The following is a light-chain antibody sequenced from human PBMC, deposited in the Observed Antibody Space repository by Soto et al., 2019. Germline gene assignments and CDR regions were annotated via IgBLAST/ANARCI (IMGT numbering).Light chain of an antibody. J-gene: IGKJ5*01. Sequence: DIQMTQSPSTLSASVRDRVTITCRASQSISSWLAWYQQKPGKAPKLLIYKASSLESGVPSRFSGSGSGTEFTLTISSLQPDDFATYYCQQYNTLTFGQGTRLEIK. CDR2: KAS. CDR3: QQYNTLT. V-gene: IGKV1-5*03. CDR1: QSISSW.